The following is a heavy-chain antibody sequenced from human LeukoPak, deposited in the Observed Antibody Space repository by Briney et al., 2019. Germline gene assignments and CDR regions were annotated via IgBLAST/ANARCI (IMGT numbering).Heavy chain of an antibody. V-gene: IGHV1-69*05. CDR3: ATLPYYCSSTSCYSRWGFDP. J-gene: IGHJ5*02. Sequence: ASVKVSCKASGGTFSSYAISWVRQAPGQGLEWMEGIIPIFGTANYAQKFQGRVTITTDESTSTAYMELSSLRSEDTAVYYCATLPYYCSSTSCYSRWGFDPWGQGTLVTVSS. CDR1: GGTFSSYA. CDR2: IIPIFGTA. D-gene: IGHD2-2*02.